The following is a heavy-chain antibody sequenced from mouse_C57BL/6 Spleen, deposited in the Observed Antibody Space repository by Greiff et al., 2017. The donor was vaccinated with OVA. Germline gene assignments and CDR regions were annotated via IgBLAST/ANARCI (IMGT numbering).Heavy chain of an antibody. CDR3: ARRRNWSYYFDY. D-gene: IGHD4-1*01. CDR2: IHPNSGST. CDR1: GYTFTSYW. Sequence: QVQLKQPGAELVKPGASVKLSCKASGYTFTSYWMHWVKQRPGQGLEWIGMIHPNSGSTNYNEKFKSKATLTVDKSSSPAYMQLSSLTSEDSAVYYGARRRNWSYYFDYWGQGTTLTVSS. J-gene: IGHJ2*01. V-gene: IGHV1-64*01.